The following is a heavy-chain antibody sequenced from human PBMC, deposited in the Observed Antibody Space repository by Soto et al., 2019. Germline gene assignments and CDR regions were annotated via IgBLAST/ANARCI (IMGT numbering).Heavy chain of an antibody. CDR3: ARDLSPQLRFLDY. J-gene: IGHJ4*02. V-gene: IGHV3-33*01. Sequence: QPGGSLRLSCAASGFTFSSYGMHWVRQAPGKGLEWVAVIWYDGSNKYYADSVKGRFTISRDNSKNTLYLQMNSLRAEDTAVYYCARDLSPQLRFLDYWGQGTLVTVSS. CDR2: IWYDGSNK. D-gene: IGHD5-12*01. CDR1: GFTFSSYG.